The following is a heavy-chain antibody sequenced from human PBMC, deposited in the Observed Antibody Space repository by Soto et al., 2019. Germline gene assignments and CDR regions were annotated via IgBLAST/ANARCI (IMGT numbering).Heavy chain of an antibody. CDR3: ASLLVGADWYFDL. CDR2: IYYSGTT. J-gene: IGHJ2*01. V-gene: IGHV4-39*01. Sequence: SSETLSLTCTVSGGSASSSSHYWGWIRQPPGKGLEWIGSIYYSGTTYYNSSLKSRVTISVDTSKNQFSLKMTSVTAADTAVYYCASLLVGADWYFDLWGRGTLVTVSS. CDR1: GGSASSSSHY. D-gene: IGHD1-26*01.